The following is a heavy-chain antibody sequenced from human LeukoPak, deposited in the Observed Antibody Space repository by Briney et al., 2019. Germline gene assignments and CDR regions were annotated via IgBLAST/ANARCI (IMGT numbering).Heavy chain of an antibody. J-gene: IGHJ5*02. D-gene: IGHD3-10*01. CDR3: ARESAIWFGEWGQPTNNWFDP. Sequence: PGGSLRLSCAASGFTLSSYWMIWVRQAPGRGLEWVANIKHDGSENYYVDSVKGRFTISRDNAKNSLYLQMNSMRAEDTAVYYCARESAIWFGEWGQPTNNWFDPWGQGTLVTVSS. CDR1: GFTLSSYW. CDR2: IKHDGSEN. V-gene: IGHV3-7*01.